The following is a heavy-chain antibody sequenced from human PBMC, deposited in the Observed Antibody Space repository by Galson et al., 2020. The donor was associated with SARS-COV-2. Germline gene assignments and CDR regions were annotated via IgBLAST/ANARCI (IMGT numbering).Heavy chain of an antibody. Sequence: GGSLRLSCAASGFTFSSYAMHWVRQAPGKGLEWVAVISYDGSNKYYADSVKGRFTISRDNSKNTLYLQMNSLRAEDTAVYYCARGPYGVQGVTITRYPLDYWGQGTLVTVSS. V-gene: IGHV3-30-3*01. J-gene: IGHJ4*02. D-gene: IGHD3-10*01. CDR3: ARGPYGVQGVTITRYPLDY. CDR2: ISYDGSNK. CDR1: GFTFSSYA.